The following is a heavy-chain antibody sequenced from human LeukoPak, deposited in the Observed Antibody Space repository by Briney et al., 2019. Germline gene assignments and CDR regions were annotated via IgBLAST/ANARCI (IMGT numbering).Heavy chain of an antibody. Sequence: PGGSLRLSCAASGFTFSNYWMSWVRQAPGKGLEWVANIKQDGSEKYYVDSVKGRFTISRDNAKNSLYLQMNSLRAEDTAVYYCARGLGATPEYYYYMDVWGKGTTVTVSS. CDR3: ARGLGATPEYYYYMDV. CDR1: GFTFSNYW. CDR2: IKQDGSEK. D-gene: IGHD1-26*01. V-gene: IGHV3-7*01. J-gene: IGHJ6*03.